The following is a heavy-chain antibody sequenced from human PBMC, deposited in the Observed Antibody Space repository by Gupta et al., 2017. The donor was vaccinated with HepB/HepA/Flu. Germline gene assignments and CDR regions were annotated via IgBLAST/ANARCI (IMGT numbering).Heavy chain of an antibody. CDR2: IIPIFGTA. Sequence: QVQLVQSGAEVKKPGSSVKVSCKASGGTFSRHAISWVRQAPGQGLEWVGGIIPIFGTANYAQKFQGRVTITADESTSTAYMELSSLRSEDTAVYYCARGGWELSYYYYMDVWGKGTTVTVSS. D-gene: IGHD1-26*01. V-gene: IGHV1-69*01. CDR3: ARGGWELSYYYYMDV. J-gene: IGHJ6*03. CDR1: GGTFSRHA.